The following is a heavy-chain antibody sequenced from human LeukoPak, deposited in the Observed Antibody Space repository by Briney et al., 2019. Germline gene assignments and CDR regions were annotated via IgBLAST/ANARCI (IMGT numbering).Heavy chain of an antibody. CDR2: ISSSSTI. CDR3: ARGGGTYSGDY. J-gene: IGHJ4*02. Sequence: GGSLRLSCAASGFTFSSYSMNWVRQAPGKGLEWVSYISSSSTIYYADSVKGRFTISRDNAKNSLYLQMNSLRADDTAVYYCARGGGTYSGDYWGQGTLVTVSS. CDR1: GFTFSSYS. V-gene: IGHV3-48*01. D-gene: IGHD2-15*01.